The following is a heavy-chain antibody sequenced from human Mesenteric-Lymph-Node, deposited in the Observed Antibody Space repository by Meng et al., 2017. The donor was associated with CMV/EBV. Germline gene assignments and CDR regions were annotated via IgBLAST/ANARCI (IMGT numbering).Heavy chain of an antibody. CDR3: ARGGASSKYFDS. CDR2: AHNSGTT. J-gene: IGHJ4*02. V-gene: IGHV4-59*01. CDR1: GGSISTYY. D-gene: IGHD4-11*01. Sequence: GSLRLSCFVSGGSISTYYWSWIRQPPGKGLEWIGWAHNSGTTNYNPSLKSRVAVSVDTSKNHFSLTLASVTAADTDMYYCARGGASSKYFDSWGQGTLVTVSS.